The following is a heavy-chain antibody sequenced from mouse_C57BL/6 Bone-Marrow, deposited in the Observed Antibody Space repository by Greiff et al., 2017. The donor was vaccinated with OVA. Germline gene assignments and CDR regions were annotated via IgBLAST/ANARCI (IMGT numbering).Heavy chain of an antibody. D-gene: IGHD5-1-1*01. Sequence: QVQLQQPGAELVKPGASVKLSCKASGYTFTSYWMHWVKQRPGRGLEWIGRIDPNSGGTKYNEKFKSKATLTVDKPYSTAYMRLSRLNSEDASFYYCAIYPLDVWGTGTTVTVSS. CDR2: IDPNSGGT. CDR3: AIYPLDV. V-gene: IGHV1-72*01. CDR1: GYTFTSYW. J-gene: IGHJ1*03.